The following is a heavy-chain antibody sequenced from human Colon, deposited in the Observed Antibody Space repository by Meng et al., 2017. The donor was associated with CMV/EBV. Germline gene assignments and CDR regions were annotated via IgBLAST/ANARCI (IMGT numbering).Heavy chain of an antibody. D-gene: IGHD6-13*01. Sequence: GSGPGVVKSSWALPLHCTASVAYITSYSWGWIRQSAGKGLEWIGRVYPSGATTYNLSVVSRVNMSKDTYKNQFSLTLKSVTAADTAVYFRAREMTAGVAAADRVGDAYEWGPGTLVTVSS. CDR2: VYPSGAT. J-gene: IGHJ4*02. V-gene: IGHV4-4*07. CDR3: AREMTAGVAAADRVGDAYE. CDR1: VAYITSYS.